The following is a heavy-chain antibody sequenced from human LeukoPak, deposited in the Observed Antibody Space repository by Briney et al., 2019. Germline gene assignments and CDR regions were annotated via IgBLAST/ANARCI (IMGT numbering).Heavy chain of an antibody. CDR1: GFSFSSYN. V-gene: IGHV3-21*01. J-gene: IGHJ6*03. CDR3: ARDPYSGTYGNTYYYYMDV. Sequence: GGSLRLSCEASGFSFSSYNMDWVRHTPGKGLEWISSITTSSTYTFYADSVKGRFTISRDNARNSLYVQMNSLRVEDTAVYYCARDPYSGTYGNTYYYYMDVWGKGTTVTISS. D-gene: IGHD1-26*01. CDR2: ITTSSTYT.